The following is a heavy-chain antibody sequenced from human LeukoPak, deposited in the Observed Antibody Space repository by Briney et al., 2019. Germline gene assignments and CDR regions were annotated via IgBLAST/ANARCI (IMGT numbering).Heavy chain of an antibody. CDR1: DDSISGSRYY. Sequence: MPSETLSLTCTVSDDSISGSRYYWGWIRLPPGTGLEWIGSVFYSGSTYYNPSLKSRVAISLDTSKSQFSLRLSSVTAADTAVYYCARGVSYSSSHLDYWGQGTRVTVSS. CDR3: ARGVSYSSSHLDY. D-gene: IGHD6-6*01. J-gene: IGHJ4*02. V-gene: IGHV4-39*07. CDR2: VFYSGST.